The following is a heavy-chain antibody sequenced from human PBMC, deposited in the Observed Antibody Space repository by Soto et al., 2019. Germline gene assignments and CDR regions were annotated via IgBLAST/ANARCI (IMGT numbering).Heavy chain of an antibody. CDR2: IIPIFGTA. CDR1: GGTFSSYA. Sequence: SVKVSCKASGGTFSSYAISWVRQAPGQGLEWMGGIIPIFGTANYAQKFQGRVTITADESTSTAYMELSSLRSEDTAVYYCAQTKGITIFGVPSYCYYYGMDVWGQGTTVTVSS. CDR3: AQTKGITIFGVPSYCYYYGMDV. V-gene: IGHV1-69*13. D-gene: IGHD3-3*01. J-gene: IGHJ6*02.